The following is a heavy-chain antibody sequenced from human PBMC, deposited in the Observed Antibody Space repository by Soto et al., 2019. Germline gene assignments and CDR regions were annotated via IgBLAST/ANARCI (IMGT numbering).Heavy chain of an antibody. V-gene: IGHV3-30*18. J-gene: IGHJ6*02. CDR2: ISYDGSNK. Sequence: PGGSLRLSCAASGFTFSSYGMHWVRQAPGKGLEWVAVISYDGSNKYYADSVKGRFTISRDNSKNTLYLQMNSLRAEDTAVYYCAKPRRSGSYLYYYGMDVWGQGTTVTVSS. CDR3: AKPRRSGSYLYYYGMDV. D-gene: IGHD3-10*01. CDR1: GFTFSSYG.